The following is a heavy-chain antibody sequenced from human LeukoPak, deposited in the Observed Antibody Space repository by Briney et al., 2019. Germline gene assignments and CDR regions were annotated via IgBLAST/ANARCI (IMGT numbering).Heavy chain of an antibody. CDR3: AKRMPDGGSYFMDY. J-gene: IGHJ4*02. CDR2: MRYDGSNK. CDR1: GFTFSNYG. Sequence: GGSLRLSCAASGFTFSNYGMHWVRQAPGKGLEWVAFMRYDGSNKYYADSVKGRFTISRDNSKNTLYLQMNSLRAEDTAIYYCAKRMPDGGSYFMDYWGQGTLVTVSS. V-gene: IGHV3-30*02. D-gene: IGHD1-26*01.